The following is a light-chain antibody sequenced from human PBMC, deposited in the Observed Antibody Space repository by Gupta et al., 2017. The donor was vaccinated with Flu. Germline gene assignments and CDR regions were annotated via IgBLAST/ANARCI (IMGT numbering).Light chain of an antibody. V-gene: IGLV3-21*02. CDR3: QVWDTSNDRPV. CDR2: DDD. CDR1: NIGSKT. J-gene: IGLJ1*01. Sequence: GQTARITWGGPNIGSKTVHWYQQKPGQAPILFVYDDDKRPSGIPERLSGSNSGDTATLIITRVEAGDEADYFCQVWDTSNDRPVFGTGTTVTVL.